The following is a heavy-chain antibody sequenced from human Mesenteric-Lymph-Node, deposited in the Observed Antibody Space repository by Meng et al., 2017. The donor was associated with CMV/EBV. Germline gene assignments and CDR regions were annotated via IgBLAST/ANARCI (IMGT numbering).Heavy chain of an antibody. CDR2: IYSGDSST. Sequence: GGSLRLSCAASGFTFSNYAMNWVRQAPGKGLEWVSVIYSGDSSTYYAASVRGRFTISRDNSKNMLYLQMNSLRVEDTALYYCAKDYSSSGHVLFDYWGQGTLVTVSS. CDR3: AKDYSSSGHVLFDY. J-gene: IGHJ4*02. CDR1: GFTFSNYA. D-gene: IGHD6-6*01. V-gene: IGHV3-23*03.